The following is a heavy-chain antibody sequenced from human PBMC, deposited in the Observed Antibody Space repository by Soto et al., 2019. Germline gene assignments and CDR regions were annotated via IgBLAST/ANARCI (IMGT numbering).Heavy chain of an antibody. V-gene: IGHV1-2*02. CDR1: GYTFTGYY. CDR3: ARRKGDYYDSSGYHYYFDY. D-gene: IGHD3-22*01. CDR2: INPNSGGT. J-gene: IGHJ4*02. Sequence: QVQLVQSGAEVKKPGASVKVSCKASGYTFTGYYMHWVRQAPGQELEWMGWINPNSGGTKSAQKFQGRVTMTRDTSISTAYMELSRLRSDDTAVYYCARRKGDYYDSSGYHYYFDYWGQGTLVTVSS.